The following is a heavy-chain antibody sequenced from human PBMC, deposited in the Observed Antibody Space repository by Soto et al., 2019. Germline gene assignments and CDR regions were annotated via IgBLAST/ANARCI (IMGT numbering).Heavy chain of an antibody. D-gene: IGHD2-15*01. J-gene: IGHJ4*01. CDR2: IFDSGTT. V-gene: IGHV4-31*03. Sequence: SETLSLACTVSGDSIGSGAYYCSWIRLHPGEGLEWIGYIFDSGTTYYNPSLKSRVTISVDTSKNQFSLKLSSVTAAVTAVYYCARDCSRHYLFAFWSHGILVTVSS. CDR3: ARDCSRHYLFAF. CDR1: GDSIGSGAYY.